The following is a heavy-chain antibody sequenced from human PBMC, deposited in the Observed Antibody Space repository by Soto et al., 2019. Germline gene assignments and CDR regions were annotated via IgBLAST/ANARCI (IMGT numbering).Heavy chain of an antibody. D-gene: IGHD3-22*01. Sequence: GGSLRLSCAASGFTFSSYAMSWVRQAPGKGLEWVSAISGSGGSTYYADSVKGRFTISRDNSKNTLYLQMNSLRAEDTAVYYCAKDLVKYYYDSSGYLEYWGQGTLVTVSS. CDR1: GFTFSSYA. V-gene: IGHV3-23*01. CDR3: AKDLVKYYYDSSGYLEY. J-gene: IGHJ4*02. CDR2: ISGSGGST.